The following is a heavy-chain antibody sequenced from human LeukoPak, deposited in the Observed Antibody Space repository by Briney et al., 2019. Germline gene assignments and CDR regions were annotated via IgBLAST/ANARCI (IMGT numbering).Heavy chain of an antibody. Sequence: SETLSLTCTVSGYSISSGYYWGWIRQPPGKGLEWIGSIYHSGSTYYNPSLKSRVTISVDTSKNQFSLKLSSVTAADTAVYYCARDEDSSSLWGQGTLVTVSS. CDR2: IYHSGST. CDR3: ARDEDSSSL. V-gene: IGHV4-38-2*02. CDR1: GYSISSGYY. J-gene: IGHJ4*02. D-gene: IGHD6-13*01.